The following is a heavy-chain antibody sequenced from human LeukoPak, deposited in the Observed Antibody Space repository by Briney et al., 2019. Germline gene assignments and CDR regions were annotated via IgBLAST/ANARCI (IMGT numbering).Heavy chain of an antibody. CDR1: GFTFSSSW. CDR2: IKSEGSST. Sequence: PGGSLRLSCAASGFTFSSSWMHWVRQAPGKGLVWVSRIKSEGSSTSYADSVKGRFTISRDNAKNTLYLQMNSLRAEDPAVYYCARDAPPVVWGQGALVTVSS. V-gene: IGHV3-74*01. CDR3: ARDAPPVV. J-gene: IGHJ4*02. D-gene: IGHD3-16*02.